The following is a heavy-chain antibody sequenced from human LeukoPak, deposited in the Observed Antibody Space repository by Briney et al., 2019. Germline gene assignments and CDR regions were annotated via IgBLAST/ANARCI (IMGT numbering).Heavy chain of an antibody. CDR1: GGSFSGYY. CDR3: ARGPDITARPLDY. CDR2: ISHRGGT. Sequence: PSETLSLTCAVFGGSFSGYYWTWIRQSPGKGLEWIGEISHRGGTNYNPSLKSRVTMSVDTSKKQFSVKLSSVTAAGTAVYYCARGPDITARPLDYWGQGTLVTVSS. D-gene: IGHD6-6*01. J-gene: IGHJ4*02. V-gene: IGHV4-34*01.